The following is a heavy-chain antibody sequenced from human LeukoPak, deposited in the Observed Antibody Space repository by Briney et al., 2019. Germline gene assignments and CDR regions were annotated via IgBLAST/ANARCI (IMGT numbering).Heavy chain of an antibody. CDR3: ASKESVRYYDSSPNFDI. Sequence: SVKVSCKASGGTFSSYAISWVRQAPGQGLEWMGGIIPIFGTAYYAQKFQGRVTITADKSTSTAYMELSSLRSEDTAVYYCASKESVRYYDSSPNFDIWGQGTMVTVSS. J-gene: IGHJ3*02. V-gene: IGHV1-69*06. CDR2: IIPIFGTA. D-gene: IGHD3-22*01. CDR1: GGTFSSYA.